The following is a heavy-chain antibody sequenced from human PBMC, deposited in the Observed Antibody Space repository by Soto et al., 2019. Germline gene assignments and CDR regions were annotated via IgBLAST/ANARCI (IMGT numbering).Heavy chain of an antibody. V-gene: IGHV3-21*01. J-gene: IGHJ3*02. CDR2: ISSSSSYI. Sequence: PGGSLRLSCAASGFTFSSYSMNWVRQAPGKGLEWVSSISSSSSYIYYADSVKGRFTISRDNAKNSLYLQMNSLRAEDTAVYYCARVVPAAMYAFDIWGQGTMVTVSS. CDR3: ARVVPAAMYAFDI. CDR1: GFTFSSYS. D-gene: IGHD2-2*01.